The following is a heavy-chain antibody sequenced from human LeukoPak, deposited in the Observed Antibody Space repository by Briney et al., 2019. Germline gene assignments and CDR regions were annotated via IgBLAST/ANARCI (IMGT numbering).Heavy chain of an antibody. V-gene: IGHV3-23*01. D-gene: IGHD4-11*01. Sequence: GGSLRLSCAASGFTFSSYAMSWVRQAPGKGLEWVSAISGSGGSTYYADSVKDRFTISRDNSKNMLYLQMNSLRAEDTAVYYCAVGLQYENQFDYWGQGTLVTVSS. CDR2: ISGSGGST. CDR3: AVGLQYENQFDY. CDR1: GFTFSSYA. J-gene: IGHJ4*02.